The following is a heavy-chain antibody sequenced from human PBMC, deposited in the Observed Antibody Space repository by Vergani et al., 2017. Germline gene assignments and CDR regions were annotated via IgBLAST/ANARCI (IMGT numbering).Heavy chain of an antibody. CDR3: ARRQIAAAGSGENYYYYGMDV. V-gene: IGHV1-18*04. J-gene: IGHJ6*02. CDR1: GYTFTSYG. CDR2: ISAYNGNT. Sequence: QVQLVQSGAEVKKPGASVKVSCKASGYTFTSYGISWVRQAPGQGLEWMGWISAYNGNTNYAQKLQGRVTMTTDTSTSTAYMELRSLRSDDTAVYYCARRQIAAAGSGENYYYYGMDVWGQGTTVTVSS. D-gene: IGHD6-13*01.